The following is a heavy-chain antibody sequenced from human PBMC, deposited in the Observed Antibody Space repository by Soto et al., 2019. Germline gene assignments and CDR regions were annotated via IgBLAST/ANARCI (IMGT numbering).Heavy chain of an antibody. CDR1: GFSLTTSGVG. V-gene: IGHV2-5*02. CDR2: IYWDDDK. CDR3: AHTPCNNGGCYSTFDY. D-gene: IGHD3-22*01. J-gene: IGHJ4*02. Sequence: QITLKESGPTLVKPTQTLTLTCTFSGFSLTTSGVGVGWVRQPPGKALEWLALIYWDDDKRYSPSLKSRLTITNDTSKYQVVLTMTNMDPVDTATYYCAHTPCNNGGCYSTFDYWGQGTLVTVSS.